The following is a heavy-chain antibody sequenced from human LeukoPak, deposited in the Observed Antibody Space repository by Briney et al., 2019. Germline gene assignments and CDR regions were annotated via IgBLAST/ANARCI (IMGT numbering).Heavy chain of an antibody. CDR2: IYYSGST. V-gene: IGHV4-59*01. CDR1: GGSISSYY. J-gene: IGHJ4*02. CDR3: ATQSIAVAGGVDY. Sequence: SETLSLTCTVSGGSISSYYWSWIRQPPGKGLEWIGYIYYSGSTNYSPSLKSRVTISVDTSKNQFSLKLSSVTAADTAVYYCATQSIAVAGGVDYWGQGTLVTVSS. D-gene: IGHD6-19*01.